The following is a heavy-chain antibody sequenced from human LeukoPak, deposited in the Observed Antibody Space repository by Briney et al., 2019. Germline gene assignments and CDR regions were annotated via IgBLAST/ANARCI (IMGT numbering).Heavy chain of an antibody. J-gene: IGHJ4*02. V-gene: IGHV3-21*01. CDR2: ISSSSTYI. CDR1: GFTFSNYN. CDR3: AREGVTTFDY. Sequence: GGSLRLSCAASGFTFSNYNMNWVRQAPGKGPEWVSSISSSSTYIYYSDSVRGRFSISRDNAKNSLYLQMNSLRAEDTAVYYCAREGVTTFDYWGQGTLVTVSS. D-gene: IGHD4-17*01.